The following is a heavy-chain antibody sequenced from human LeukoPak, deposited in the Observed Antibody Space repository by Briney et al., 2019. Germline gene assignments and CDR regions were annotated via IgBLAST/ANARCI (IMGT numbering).Heavy chain of an antibody. D-gene: IGHD6-19*01. V-gene: IGHV4-38-2*01. Sequence: SETLSLTCAVSGYSISSGYYWGWIRQPPGKGLEWIGSIYHSGSTYYNPSLKSRVTISVDTSKNQLSLKLSSVTAADTAVYYCARRYGSGWPTFDYWGQGTPVTVSS. CDR2: IYHSGST. CDR3: ARRYGSGWPTFDY. J-gene: IGHJ4*02. CDR1: GYSISSGYY.